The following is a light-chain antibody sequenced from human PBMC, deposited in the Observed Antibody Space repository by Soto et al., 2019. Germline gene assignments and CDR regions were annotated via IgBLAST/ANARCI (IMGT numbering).Light chain of an antibody. CDR3: SSFSSDSTPLV. CDR2: EVT. V-gene: IGLV2-14*01. Sequence: QSALTQPASVSGSPGQSISISCTGTSSDVGIYDYVSWYQHHPGKAPKLMVYEVTNRPSGVSNRFSGSKSCNTASLTISGLQAEDEADYYCSSFSSDSTPLVFGGGTKLTVL. CDR1: SSDVGIYDY. J-gene: IGLJ2*01.